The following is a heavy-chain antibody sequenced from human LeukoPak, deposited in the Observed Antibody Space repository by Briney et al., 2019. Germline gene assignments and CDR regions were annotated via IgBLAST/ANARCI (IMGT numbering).Heavy chain of an antibody. V-gene: IGHV3-66*04. CDR3: ARRELLGYSYGLRTFNI. CDR2: IYRGGIYNDGTT. Sequence: GGSLRLSCAASGFTVSSNYMSWVRQAPGKGLEWVSVIYRGGIYNDGTTNYGDSVKGRFTISRHNSKNTLYLQMNSLGAEDTAVYYCARRELLGYSYGLRTFNIWGQGTTVTVSS. J-gene: IGHJ3*02. CDR1: GFTVSSNY. D-gene: IGHD5-18*01.